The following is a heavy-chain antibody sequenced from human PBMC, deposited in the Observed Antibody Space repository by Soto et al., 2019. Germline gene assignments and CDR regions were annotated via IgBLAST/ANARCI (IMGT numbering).Heavy chain of an antibody. CDR2: IYSGGST. CDR1: GFTVSSHY. Sequence: EVQLVESGGGLVQPGGSLRLSCAASGFTVSSHYMSWVRQAPGKGLEWVSVIYSGGSTYYTDSVKGRFPISRDNSKNTLFLQMNSLRAEDTAVYYCARDYYGGNSRYFDLWGRGTLVTVPS. V-gene: IGHV3-66*01. D-gene: IGHD2-21*02. CDR3: ARDYYGGNSRYFDL. J-gene: IGHJ2*01.